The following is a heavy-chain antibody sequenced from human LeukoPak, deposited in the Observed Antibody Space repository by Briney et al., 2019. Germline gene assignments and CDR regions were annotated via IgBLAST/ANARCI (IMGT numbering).Heavy chain of an antibody. CDR3: AAIIVVVPAAMPPNYYMDV. J-gene: IGHJ6*03. D-gene: IGHD2-2*01. CDR1: GGSFSGYY. Sequence: PSETLSLTCAVYGGSFSGYYWSWIRQPPGKGLEWIGEINHSGSTNYNPSLKSRVTISVDTSKNQFSLKLSSVTAADTAVYYCAAIIVVVPAAMPPNYYMDVWGKGTTVTVSS. CDR2: INHSGST. V-gene: IGHV4-34*01.